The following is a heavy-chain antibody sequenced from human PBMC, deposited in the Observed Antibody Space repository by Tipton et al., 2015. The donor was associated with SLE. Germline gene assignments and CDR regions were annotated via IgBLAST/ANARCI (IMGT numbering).Heavy chain of an antibody. CDR3: ARLSGFDSLFDY. CDR2: IKQDGSEK. Sequence: SLRLSCAASGFTFSGYWMTWVRQAPGKGLEWVANIKQDGSEKYYVESVKGRFTISRDNAKTSLYLQMNSLRADDTGVYYCARLSGFDSLFDYWVQGTLVTVSS. CDR1: GFTFSGYW. D-gene: IGHD5-12*01. J-gene: IGHJ4*02. V-gene: IGHV3-7*01.